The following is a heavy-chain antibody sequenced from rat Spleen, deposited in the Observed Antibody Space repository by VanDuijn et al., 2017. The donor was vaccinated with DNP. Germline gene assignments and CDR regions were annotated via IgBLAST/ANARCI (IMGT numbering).Heavy chain of an antibody. J-gene: IGHJ3*01. D-gene: IGHD1-4*01. Sequence: EVQLVESGGDLVQPGRSLKLSCVASGFTFNNYWMTWIRQVPGKGLEWVASIATSGGSTYYPGSVKGRFTISRDNTNHTLYLQMDSLRSEDTATYYCATSPGPNWFAYWGQGTLVTVSS. CDR1: GFTFNNYW. CDR2: IATSGGST. CDR3: ATSPGPNWFAY. V-gene: IGHV5-31*01.